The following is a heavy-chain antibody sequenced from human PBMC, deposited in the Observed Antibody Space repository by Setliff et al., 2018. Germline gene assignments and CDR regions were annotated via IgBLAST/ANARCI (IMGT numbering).Heavy chain of an antibody. J-gene: IGHJ6*03. CDR3: ARMSRYSEFWSGYAEVYYSSYIDV. V-gene: IGHV4-34*01. CDR2: INHSGST. D-gene: IGHD3-3*01. Sequence: LSLTCAVYGGSFSGYYWSWLRQPPGKGLEWIGEINHSGSTNYNPSLKSRVTISVDTSKNQFSLKLSSVTAADTAVYYCARMSRYSEFWSGYAEVYYSSYIDVWGTGATVTVSS. CDR1: GGSFSGYY.